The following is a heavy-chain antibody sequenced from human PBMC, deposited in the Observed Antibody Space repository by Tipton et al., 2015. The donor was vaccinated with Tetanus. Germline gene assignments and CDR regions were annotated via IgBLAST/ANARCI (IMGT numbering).Heavy chain of an antibody. CDR1: GGSFGGYY. CDR3: ARGSVVITAAKCLDY. J-gene: IGHJ4*02. Sequence: TLSLTCAAYGGSFGGYYWSWIRQPPGKGLEWIGEISNSGGTNYNPSLKSRVTMSIDTSKKQFSLNLTSVTAADTALYSCARGSVVITAAKCLDYWGQGTQVTVSS. D-gene: IGHD2-2*01. CDR2: ISNSGGT. V-gene: IGHV4-34*01.